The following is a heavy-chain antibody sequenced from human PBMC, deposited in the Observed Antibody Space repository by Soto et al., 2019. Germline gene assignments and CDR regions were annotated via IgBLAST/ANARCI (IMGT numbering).Heavy chain of an antibody. CDR2: MNPNSGNT. CDR3: ARGLRFLEWLAY. Sequence: ASVKVSCKASGYTFTSYDINWVRQATGQGLEWMGWMNPNSGNTGYAQKFQGRVTMTRNTSISTAYMELSSLRSEDTAVYYCARGLRFLEWLAYWGQGTLVTVSS. J-gene: IGHJ4*02. CDR1: GYTFTSYD. D-gene: IGHD3-3*01. V-gene: IGHV1-8*01.